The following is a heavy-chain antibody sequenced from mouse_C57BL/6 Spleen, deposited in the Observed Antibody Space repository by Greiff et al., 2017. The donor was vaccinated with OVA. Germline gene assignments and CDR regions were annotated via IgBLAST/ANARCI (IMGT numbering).Heavy chain of an antibody. J-gene: IGHJ3*01. CDR2: IYPSDSET. CDR1: GYTFTSYW. CDR3: ASRFAY. Sequence: VQLQQPGAELVRPGSSVKLSCKASGYTFTSYWMDWVKQRPGQGLECIGNIYPSDSETHYNQKFKDKATLTVDKSSSTAYMQLSSLTSEDSAVYYCASRFAYWGQGTLVTVSA. V-gene: IGHV1-61*01.